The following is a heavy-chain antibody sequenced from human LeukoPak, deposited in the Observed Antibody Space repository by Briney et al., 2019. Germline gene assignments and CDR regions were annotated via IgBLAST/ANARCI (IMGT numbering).Heavy chain of an antibody. CDR1: GYTFTSYG. CDR3: ARGPPITVVGIIMHNWFDP. J-gene: IGHJ5*02. CDR2: ISAYNGNT. D-gene: IGHD3-3*01. V-gene: IGHV1-18*01. Sequence: GASVKVSCKASGYTFTSYGISWVRQAPGQGLEWMGWISAYNGNTNYAQKLQGRVTMTTDTSTSTAYMELRSLRSDDTAVYYCARGPPITVVGIIMHNWFDPWGQGTLVAVSS.